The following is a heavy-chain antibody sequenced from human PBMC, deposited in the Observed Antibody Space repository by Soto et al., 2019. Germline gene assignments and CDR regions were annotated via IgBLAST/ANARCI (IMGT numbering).Heavy chain of an antibody. J-gene: IGHJ3*02. V-gene: IGHV2-5*01. Sequence: SGPTLVNPTQTLTLTCTFSGFSLSTSGVGVGWIRQPPGKALEWLALIYWNDDKRYSPSLKSRLTITKDTSKNQVVLTMTNMDPVDTATYYCAHRKRAYYYDSSGYYLSWDFDIWGQGPIVTVS. CDR2: IYWNDDK. D-gene: IGHD3-22*01. CDR1: GFSLSTSGVG. CDR3: AHRKRAYYYDSSGYYLSWDFDI.